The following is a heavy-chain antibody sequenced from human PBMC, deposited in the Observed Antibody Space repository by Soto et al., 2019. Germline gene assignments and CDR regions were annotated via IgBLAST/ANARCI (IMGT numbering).Heavy chain of an antibody. CDR2: IYWDDDK. Sequence: QITLNESGPTVVRPTETLTLTCRFSGFSLTTSGVGVGWIGQSPGKAPEGLALIYWDDDKRYTASLKSRLTITKDTAKNQVVPTVSDLDPTDTATYYCAHRVLRTVFGVVTTTAIYFDFWGQGTPVAVSS. CDR3: AHRVLRTVFGVVTTTAIYFDF. V-gene: IGHV2-5*02. CDR1: GFSLTTSGVG. J-gene: IGHJ4*02. D-gene: IGHD3-3*01.